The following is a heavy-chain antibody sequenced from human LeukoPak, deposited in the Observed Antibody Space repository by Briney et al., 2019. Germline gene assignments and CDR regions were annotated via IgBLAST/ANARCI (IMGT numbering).Heavy chain of an antibody. CDR2: ITGDGTTT. V-gene: IGHV3-23*01. CDR3: AKMQGYFDY. CDR1: GLTFSSYG. J-gene: IGHJ4*02. Sequence: GGSLRLSCEASGLTFSSYGMSWVRQAPGKGLQWVSAITGDGTTTYYADSVKGRFTISRDNSKNMLYLQMSSLRAEETAVYYCAKMQGYFDYWGQGTLVPVSS.